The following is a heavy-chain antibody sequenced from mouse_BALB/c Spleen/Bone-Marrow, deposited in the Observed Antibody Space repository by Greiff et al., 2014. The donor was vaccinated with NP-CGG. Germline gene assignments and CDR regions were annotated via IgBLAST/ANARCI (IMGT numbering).Heavy chain of an antibody. CDR3: TRHGGYYPYYYAMDY. Sequence: EVQLVESGGGLVKPGGSLKLSCAASGFAFSSYDMSWVRQTPEKRLEWVAYISHGGGTTYYSDTVKGRFAIPRDNAKNTLYLQMSSLKSEDTAIYYCTRHGGYYPYYYAMDYWGQGTSVTVSS. J-gene: IGHJ4*01. CDR1: GFAFSSYD. V-gene: IGHV5-12-1*01. CDR2: ISHGGGTT. D-gene: IGHD2-3*01.